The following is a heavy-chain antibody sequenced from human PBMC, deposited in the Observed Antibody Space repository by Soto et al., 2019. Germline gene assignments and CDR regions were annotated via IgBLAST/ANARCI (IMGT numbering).Heavy chain of an antibody. D-gene: IGHD6-13*01. CDR3: ARHLRVASSSFDY. Sequence: QVQLQESGPGLVKPSETLSLTCTVSGGSISSYYWSWIRQPPGKGLEWIGYIYYSGSTNYNPSLKSRVTISVDPSKNQFSLKLSSVTAADTAVYYCARHLRVASSSFDYWGQGTLVTVSS. V-gene: IGHV4-59*08. J-gene: IGHJ4*02. CDR1: GGSISSYY. CDR2: IYYSGST.